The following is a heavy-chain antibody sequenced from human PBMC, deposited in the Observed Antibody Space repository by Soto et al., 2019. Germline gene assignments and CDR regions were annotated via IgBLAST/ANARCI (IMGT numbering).Heavy chain of an antibody. CDR2: ISAYNGNT. CDR3: ARSIMGRGVIRLDFDY. V-gene: IGHV1-18*01. CDR1: GYTFTSYG. Sequence: ASVKVSCKASGYTFTSYGISWVRQAPGQGLEWMGWISAYNGNTNCAQKLQGRVTMTTDTSTSTAYMELRSLRSDDTAVYYCARSIMGRGVIRLDFDYWGQGTLVTVSS. D-gene: IGHD3-10*01. J-gene: IGHJ4*01.